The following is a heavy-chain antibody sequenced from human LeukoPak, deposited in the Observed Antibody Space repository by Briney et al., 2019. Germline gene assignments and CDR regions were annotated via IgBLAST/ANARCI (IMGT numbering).Heavy chain of an antibody. Sequence: GGSLRLSCAASGFTFSSYSMNWVRQAPGEGLEWVSSISSSSSYIYYADSVKGRFTISRDNAKNSLHLQMNSLRAEDTAVYYCAREVYGSGSYDWFDPWGQGTLVTVSS. CDR1: GFTFSSYS. CDR3: AREVYGSGSYDWFDP. CDR2: ISSSSSYI. D-gene: IGHD3-10*01. V-gene: IGHV3-21*01. J-gene: IGHJ5*02.